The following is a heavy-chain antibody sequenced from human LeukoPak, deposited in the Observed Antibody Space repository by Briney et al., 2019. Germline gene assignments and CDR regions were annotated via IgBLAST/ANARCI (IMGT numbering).Heavy chain of an antibody. J-gene: IGHJ4*02. CDR2: ISYDGSNK. V-gene: IGHV3-30*18. Sequence: PGRSLRLSCAASRFTFSTYGMHWVRQAPGKGLEWVAVISYDGSNKYYADSVKGRFTISRDNSKNTLYLQMNSLRAEDTAVYYCAKGEGTVTGSWDYWGQGTLVTVSS. D-gene: IGHD4-17*01. CDR3: AKGEGTVTGSWDY. CDR1: RFTFSTYG.